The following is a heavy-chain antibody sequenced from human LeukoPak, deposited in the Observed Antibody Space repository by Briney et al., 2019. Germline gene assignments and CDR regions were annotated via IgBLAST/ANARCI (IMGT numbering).Heavy chain of an antibody. CDR3: ARQGYDFWSGYPGHYYYYMDV. CDR1: GFTFTSYE. J-gene: IGHJ6*03. CDR2: ISSSSSTI. D-gene: IGHD3-3*01. V-gene: IGHV3-48*01. Sequence: GGSLRLSCAASGFTFTSYEMNWVRQAPGKGLEWVSYISSSSSTIYYADSVKGRFTISRDNAKNSLYLQMNSLRAEDTAVYYCARQGYDFWSGYPGHYYYYMDVWGKGTTVTVSS.